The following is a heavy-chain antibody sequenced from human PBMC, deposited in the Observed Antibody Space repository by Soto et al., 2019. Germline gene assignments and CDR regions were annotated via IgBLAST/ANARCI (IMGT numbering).Heavy chain of an antibody. V-gene: IGHV3-15*07. D-gene: IGHD2-15*01. Sequence: EVQLVESAGGLVKPGGSLRLSCVASGFSFNDAWMNWVRQAPGEGLEWVGRIKTSAGGGATDYAAPVQGRFTISRDDSKNALYLHMNSLRTEDTAIYSCTTGSVEGIWGQGTTVTVSS. CDR3: TTGSVEGI. CDR1: GFSFNDAW. J-gene: IGHJ6*02. CDR2: IKTSAGGGAT.